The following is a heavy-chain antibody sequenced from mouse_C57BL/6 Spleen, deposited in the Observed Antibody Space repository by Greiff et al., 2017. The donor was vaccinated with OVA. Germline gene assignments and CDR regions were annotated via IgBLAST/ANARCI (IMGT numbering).Heavy chain of an antibody. J-gene: IGHJ2*01. CDR2: IWWDDDK. Sequence: VKLQESGPGLLQPSQTLSLTCYFSGFSLSTFGMGVGWIRQPSGMGLEWLAHIWWDDDKYYNPALKSRLTISKDTSKNQVFLKIADVDTADTATYDCARITAQADYFDYWGQGTTLTVSS. V-gene: IGHV8-8*01. D-gene: IGHD3-2*02. CDR3: ARITAQADYFDY. CDR1: GFSLSTFGMG.